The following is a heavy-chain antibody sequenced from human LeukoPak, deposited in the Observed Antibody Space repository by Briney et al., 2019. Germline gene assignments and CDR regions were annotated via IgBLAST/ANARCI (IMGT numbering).Heavy chain of an antibody. Sequence: SETLSLTCAVYGGSFSGYYWSWIRRPPGKGLEWIGEINHSGSTNYNPSLKSRVTISVDTSKNQFSLKLSSVTAAVTAVYYCARGVAGTDWFDPWGQGTLVTVSS. V-gene: IGHV4-34*01. CDR3: ARGVAGTDWFDP. D-gene: IGHD6-19*01. CDR1: GGSFSGYY. CDR2: INHSGST. J-gene: IGHJ5*02.